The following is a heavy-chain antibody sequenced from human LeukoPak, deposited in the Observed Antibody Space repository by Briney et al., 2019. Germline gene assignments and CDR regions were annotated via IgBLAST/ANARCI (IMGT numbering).Heavy chain of an antibody. J-gene: IGHJ4*02. D-gene: IGHD1-26*01. CDR2: IDYDGRIT. Sequence: GGSLRLSCAASGFTFSGYWMHWVRQAPGKGLVWVSRIDYDGRITTYADSVKGRFSISRDNAKNTFYLQMNSLRAEDTAVYYCVRDLGGATDYWGQGTLVTVSS. CDR3: VRDLGGATDY. V-gene: IGHV3-74*03. CDR1: GFTFSGYW.